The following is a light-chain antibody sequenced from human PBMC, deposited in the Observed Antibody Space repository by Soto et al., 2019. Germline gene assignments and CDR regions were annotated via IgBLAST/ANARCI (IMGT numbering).Light chain of an antibody. CDR1: QGISNY. Sequence: DIQLTQSPSFLSASVGDRVTITCRASQGISNYLACYQXKPGKAPNLXIHTASSLQTGVPSRFSGSGSGTELTITISSLQPEDCETDDCQQRHSYPITFGQGTRLEIK. CDR2: TAS. CDR3: QQRHSYPIT. V-gene: IGKV1-9*01. J-gene: IGKJ5*01.